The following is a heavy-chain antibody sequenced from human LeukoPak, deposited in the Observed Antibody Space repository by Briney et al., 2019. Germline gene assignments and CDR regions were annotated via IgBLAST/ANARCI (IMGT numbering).Heavy chain of an antibody. V-gene: IGHV3-21*01. CDR1: GFTFSSYS. D-gene: IGHD4-17*01. CDR3: AREVDYVFDF. Sequence: GGSLRLSCAASGFTFSSYSMNWVRQAPGKGLEWVSSISSSGSYISYADSVKGRFTISRDNAKNSLYLQMSSLRAEDTSVYYCAREVDYVFDFRGQGTLVTVSS. CDR2: ISSSGSYI. J-gene: IGHJ4*02.